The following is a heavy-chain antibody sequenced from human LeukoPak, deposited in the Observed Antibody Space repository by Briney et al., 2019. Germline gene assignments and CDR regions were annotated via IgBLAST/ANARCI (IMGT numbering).Heavy chain of an antibody. CDR1: GFTFSSYA. CDR2: ISGSGGST. CDR3: AKAGGGRYYDSSGYYYEDY. J-gene: IGHJ4*02. V-gene: IGHV3-23*01. Sequence: GGSLRLSCAASGFTFSSYAMSWVRQAPGKGLEWVSGISGSGGSTCYADSVKGRFTISRDNSKNTLYLRMNSLRAEDTAVYYCAKAGGGRYYDSSGYYYEDYWGQGTLVTVSS. D-gene: IGHD3-22*01.